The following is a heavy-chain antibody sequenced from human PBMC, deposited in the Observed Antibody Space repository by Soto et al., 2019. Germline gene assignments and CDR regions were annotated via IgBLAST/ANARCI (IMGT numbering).Heavy chain of an antibody. CDR1: GGSISSGGYY. CDR3: ARAWISGRCSSTSCYDY. V-gene: IGHV4-31*03. CDR2: IYYSGST. D-gene: IGHD2-2*01. Sequence: PSETLSLTCTVSGGSISSGGYYWSWIRQHPGKGLEWIGYIYYSGSTYYNPSLKSRVTISVDTSKNQFSLKLSSVTAADTAVYYCARAWISGRCSSTSCYDYWGQGTLVTVSS. J-gene: IGHJ4*02.